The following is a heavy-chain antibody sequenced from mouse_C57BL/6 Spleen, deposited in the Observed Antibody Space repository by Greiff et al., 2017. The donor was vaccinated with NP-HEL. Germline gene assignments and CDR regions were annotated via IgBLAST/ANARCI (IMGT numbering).Heavy chain of an antibody. CDR2: IYPGSGST. J-gene: IGHJ2*01. D-gene: IGHD2-1*01. CDR3: ARGGNYKHYYFDY. CDR1: GYTFTSYW. Sequence: VQLQQSGAELVKPGASVKMSCKASGYTFTSYWITWVKQRPGQGLEWIGDIYPGSGSTNYNEKFKSKATLTVDTSSSTAYMQLSSLTSEDSAVYYCARGGNYKHYYFDYWGQGTTLTVSS. V-gene: IGHV1-55*01.